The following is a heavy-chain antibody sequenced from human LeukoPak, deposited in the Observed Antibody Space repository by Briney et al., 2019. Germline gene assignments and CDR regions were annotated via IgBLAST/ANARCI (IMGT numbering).Heavy chain of an antibody. Sequence: SVKVSCKASGGTFSSYAISWVRQAPGQGLEWMGRIIPIFGTANYAQKFQGRVTVTTDESTSTAYMELSSLRSEDTAVYYCARVGDYYDSSGYYDWFDPWGQGTLVTVSS. J-gene: IGHJ5*02. CDR3: ARVGDYYDSSGYYDWFDP. CDR1: GGTFSSYA. V-gene: IGHV1-69*05. D-gene: IGHD3-22*01. CDR2: IIPIFGTA.